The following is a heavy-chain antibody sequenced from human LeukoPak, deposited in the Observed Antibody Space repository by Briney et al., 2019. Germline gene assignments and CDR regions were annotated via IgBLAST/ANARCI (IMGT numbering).Heavy chain of an antibody. J-gene: IGHJ6*04. V-gene: IGHV3-21*01. Sequence: GGSQRLSCAASGFTVSSYSMNWVRQAPGKGLEWVSSISSSSSYIYYADSVKGRFTISRDNAKNSLYLQMNSLRAEDTAVYYCAELGITMIGGVWGKGTTVTISS. CDR1: GFTVSSYS. CDR3: AELGITMIGGV. CDR2: ISSSSSYI. D-gene: IGHD3-10*02.